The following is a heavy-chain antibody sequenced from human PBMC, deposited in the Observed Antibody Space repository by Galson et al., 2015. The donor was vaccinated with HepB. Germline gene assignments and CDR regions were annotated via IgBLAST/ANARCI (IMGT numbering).Heavy chain of an antibody. J-gene: IGHJ6*02. CDR2: ISTSNGNT. D-gene: IGHD3-10*01. V-gene: IGHV1-18*01. CDR1: GYSFTTYG. CDR3: ARVGGSKDFYYVMDV. Sequence: QSGAEVKKPGASVKVSCKASGYSFTTYGIRWVRQAPGQGLEWMGWISTSNGNTNYAQKFQGRVTMTTDTITSTVYMELRSLRSDDTAVYYCARVGGSKDFYYVMDVWGQGTTVIVSS.